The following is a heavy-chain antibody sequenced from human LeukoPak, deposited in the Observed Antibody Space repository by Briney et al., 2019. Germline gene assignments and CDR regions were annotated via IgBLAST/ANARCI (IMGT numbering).Heavy chain of an antibody. D-gene: IGHD3-22*01. CDR1: GGSFSGYY. J-gene: IGHJ5*02. V-gene: IGHV4-34*01. CDR2: INHSGST. Sequence: SETLSLTCAVYGGSFSGYYWSWIRQPPGKGLEWIGEINHSGSTNYNPSLKSRVTISVDTSKNQFSLKLSSVTAADTAVYYCARVGPGRYYDSSGYHNWFDPWGQGTLVTVSS. CDR3: ARVGPGRYYDSSGYHNWFDP.